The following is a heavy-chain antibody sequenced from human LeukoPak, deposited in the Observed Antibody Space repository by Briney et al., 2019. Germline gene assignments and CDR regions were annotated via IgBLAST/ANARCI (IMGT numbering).Heavy chain of an antibody. CDR1: GFTFSSYW. V-gene: IGHV3-74*01. Sequence: GGSLRLSCAAPGFTFSSYWTHWVRQAPGKGLVWVSQINTDGSTRRYADSVKGRFTISRDNAKNTVYLQMNSLRAEDTAVYYCARDSTGSFDIWGQGTMVTVSA. J-gene: IGHJ3*02. CDR3: ARDSTGSFDI. CDR2: INTDGSTR.